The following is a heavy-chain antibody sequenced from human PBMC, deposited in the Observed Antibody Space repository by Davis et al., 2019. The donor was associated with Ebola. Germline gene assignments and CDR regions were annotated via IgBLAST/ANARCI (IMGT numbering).Heavy chain of an antibody. Sequence: PGGSLRLSCAASGFTFDDYAMHWVRQAPGKGLEWVSLISWDGGSTYYADSVKGRFTISRDNSKNSLYLQMNSLRAEDTALYYCAKDIGGSASGYYDYWGQGTLVTVSS. CDR2: ISWDGGST. CDR3: AKDIGGSASGYYDY. V-gene: IGHV3-43D*04. D-gene: IGHD1-26*01. J-gene: IGHJ4*02. CDR1: GFTFDDYA.